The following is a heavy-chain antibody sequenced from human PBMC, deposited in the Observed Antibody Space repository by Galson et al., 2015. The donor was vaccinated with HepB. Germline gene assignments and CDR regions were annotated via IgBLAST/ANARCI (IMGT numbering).Heavy chain of an antibody. CDR3: ARVRGTVVVAAAKIGMDV. Sequence: SLRLSCAASGFTFSSYGMHWVRQAPGKGLEWVAVIWYDGSNKYYADSVKGRFTISRDNSKNTLYLQMNSLRAEDTAVYYCARVRGTVVVAAAKIGMDVWGQGTTVTVSS. CDR2: IWYDGSNK. CDR1: GFTFSSYG. J-gene: IGHJ6*02. V-gene: IGHV3-33*01. D-gene: IGHD2-15*01.